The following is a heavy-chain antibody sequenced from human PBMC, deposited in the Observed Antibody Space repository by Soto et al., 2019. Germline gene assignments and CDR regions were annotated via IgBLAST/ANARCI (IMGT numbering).Heavy chain of an antibody. CDR1: GFPFSSYG. V-gene: IGHV3-33*01. Sequence: QVQLVESGGGVVQPGRSLRLSCAASGFPFSSYGMHWVRQAPGKGLDWVAVIWYDGSNKDYADSVKGRFTISRDNSKNTLYLQMNSLRAEDTAVYYCARADLYGDYEIDYWGQGTLVTVSS. D-gene: IGHD4-17*01. CDR2: IWYDGSNK. CDR3: ARADLYGDYEIDY. J-gene: IGHJ4*02.